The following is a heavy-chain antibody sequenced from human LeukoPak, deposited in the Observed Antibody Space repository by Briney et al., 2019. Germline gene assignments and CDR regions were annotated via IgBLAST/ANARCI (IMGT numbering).Heavy chain of an antibody. CDR2: IGTAGEI. CDR1: GFTFSSYD. CDR3: ARAAYSSTWYSRYFDL. V-gene: IGHV3-13*01. Sequence: GSLRLSCAASGFTFSSYDIHWVRQATGKGLEWVSGIGTAGEIYYPGSVKGRFTISRENAKNSLYLQMNSLRAGDTAVYYCARAAYSSTWYSRYFDLWGRGTLVTVSS. D-gene: IGHD6-13*01. J-gene: IGHJ2*01.